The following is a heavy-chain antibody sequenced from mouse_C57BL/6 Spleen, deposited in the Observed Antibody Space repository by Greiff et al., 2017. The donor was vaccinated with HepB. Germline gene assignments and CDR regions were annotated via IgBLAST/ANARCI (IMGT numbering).Heavy chain of an antibody. CDR1: GYAFSSYW. CDR2: IYPGDGDT. Sequence: VKLMESGAELVKPGASVKISCKASGYAFSSYWMNWVKQRPGKGLEWIGQIYPGDGDTNYNGKFKGKATLTADKSSSTAYMQLSSLTSEDSAVYFCARDGGYAMDYWGQGTSVTVSS. V-gene: IGHV1-80*01. J-gene: IGHJ4*01. CDR3: ARDGGYAMDY.